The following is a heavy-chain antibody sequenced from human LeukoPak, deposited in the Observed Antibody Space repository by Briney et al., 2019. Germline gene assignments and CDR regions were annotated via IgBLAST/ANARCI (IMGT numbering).Heavy chain of an antibody. J-gene: IGHJ4*02. CDR1: GGSISSYY. CDR3: ARQLGYCSSTSCYADKVDY. CDR2: IYYSGST. Sequence: PSETLSLTCTVSGGSISSYYWSWIRQPAGKGLEWIGSIYYSGSTYYNPSLKSRVTISVDTSKNQFSLKLSSATAADTAVYYCARQLGYCSSTSCYADKVDYWGQGTLVTVSS. V-gene: IGHV4-59*05. D-gene: IGHD2-2*01.